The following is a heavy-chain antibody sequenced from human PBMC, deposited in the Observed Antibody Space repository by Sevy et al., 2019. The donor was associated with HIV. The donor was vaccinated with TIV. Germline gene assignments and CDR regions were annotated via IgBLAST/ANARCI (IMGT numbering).Heavy chain of an antibody. Sequence: GGSLRLSCAVSGLNVSDYFMAWIRQAPGRGPEWVSYISSSGTIIYYRDSVKGRFTISRDNAKNSLYLQMNSLRPEDTAMYYRARDLASGSFYSLYFDYWGQGTLVTVSS. D-gene: IGHD3-10*01. J-gene: IGHJ4*02. CDR2: ISSSGTII. CDR1: GLNVSDYF. V-gene: IGHV3-11*01. CDR3: ARDLASGSFYSLYFDY.